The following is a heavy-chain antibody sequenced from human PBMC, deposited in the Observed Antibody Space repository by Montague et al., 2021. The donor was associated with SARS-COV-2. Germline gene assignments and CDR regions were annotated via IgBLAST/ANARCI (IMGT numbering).Heavy chain of an antibody. CDR1: GGSNSSGGYY. CDR2: IYYSGST. Sequence: TLSLTCTVSGGSNSSGGYYWSWIRQHPGKGLEWIGYIYYSGSTYYNPSLKSRVTISVGTSKNQFSLKLSSVTAADTAVYYCASAHITMIVVVDAFDIWGQGTMVTVSS. V-gene: IGHV4-31*03. CDR3: ASAHITMIVVVDAFDI. J-gene: IGHJ3*02. D-gene: IGHD3-22*01.